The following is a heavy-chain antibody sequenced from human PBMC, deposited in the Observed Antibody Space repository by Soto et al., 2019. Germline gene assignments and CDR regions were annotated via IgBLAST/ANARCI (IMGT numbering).Heavy chain of an antibody. J-gene: IGHJ4*02. D-gene: IGHD6-19*01. CDR3: AKASSGWYRFDY. CDR1: GGSISSYY. Sequence: SETLSLTCTVSGGSISSYYWSWIRQPPGKGLEWIGYIYYSGSTNYNPSLKSRFTISRDNAKNSLYLQMNSLRAEDTALYYCAKASSGWYRFDYWGQGTLVTVSS. V-gene: IGHV4-59*01. CDR2: IYYSGST.